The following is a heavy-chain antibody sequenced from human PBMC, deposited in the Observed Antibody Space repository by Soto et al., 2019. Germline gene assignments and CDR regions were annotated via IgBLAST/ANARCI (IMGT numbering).Heavy chain of an antibody. D-gene: IGHD5-18*01. Sequence: QVQLVQSGAEVKKPGSSVKVSCKASGGTFSSYAISWVRQAPGQGLEWMGGIIPIFGTANYAQKFQGRVTITADKSTSTAYMELSSMRSEDTAVYYCAYLGEYSSMPQGLGNYWGQGTLVTVSS. CDR1: GGTFSSYA. CDR3: AYLGEYSSMPQGLGNY. J-gene: IGHJ4*02. V-gene: IGHV1-69*06. CDR2: IIPIFGTA.